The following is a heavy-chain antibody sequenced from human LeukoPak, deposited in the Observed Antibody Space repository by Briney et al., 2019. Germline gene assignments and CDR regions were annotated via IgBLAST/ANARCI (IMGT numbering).Heavy chain of an antibody. CDR3: ARDGPFRYCSGGSCYSY. CDR1: GYTFTSYA. CDR2: IKTNTGNP. J-gene: IGHJ4*02. D-gene: IGHD2-15*01. Sequence: ASVKVSCKASGYTFTSYAMNWVGQAPGQGLEWMGWIKTNTGNPTYAQGFTGRFVFSLDTSVSTAYLQISSLKAEDTAVYYCARDGPFRYCSGGSCYSYWGQGTLVTVSS. V-gene: IGHV7-4-1*02.